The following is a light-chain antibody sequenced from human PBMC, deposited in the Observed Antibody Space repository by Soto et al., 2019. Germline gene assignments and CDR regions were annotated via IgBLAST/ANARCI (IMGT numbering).Light chain of an antibody. CDR3: WSYAGNTIFV. Sequence: QSVLTQPPSVSGAPGQRVTISCTGSSSNIGTGSDVHWYQQLPGTAPKLLIYGNNNRPSGVPDRFSGSKSGTSASLSITGLQAEDEADYYCWSYAGNTIFVFGGGTKLTVL. V-gene: IGLV1-40*01. CDR2: GNN. CDR1: SSNIGTGSD. J-gene: IGLJ2*01.